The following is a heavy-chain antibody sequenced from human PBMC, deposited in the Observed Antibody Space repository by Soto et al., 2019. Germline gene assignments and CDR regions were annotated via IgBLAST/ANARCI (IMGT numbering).Heavy chain of an antibody. V-gene: IGHV1-69*06. CDR2: IIPIFGTA. Sequence: SVKVSCKASGGTFSSYAISWVRQAPGQGLEWMGGIIPIFGTANYAQKFQGRVTITADKSTSTAYMELSSLRSEDTAVYYCARARLAAAGDYFDYWGQGPLVTVYS. D-gene: IGHD6-13*01. CDR3: ARARLAAAGDYFDY. CDR1: GGTFSSYA. J-gene: IGHJ4*02.